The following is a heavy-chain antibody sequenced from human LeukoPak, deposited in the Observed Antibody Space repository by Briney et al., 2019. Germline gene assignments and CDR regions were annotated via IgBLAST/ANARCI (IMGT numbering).Heavy chain of an antibody. CDR2: INTDGSTT. CDR1: GFTFSNDW. Sequence: RGSLRLSCAASGFTFSNDWMHWVRRAPGKGLVWVSRINTDGSTTTYADSVKGRFTISRDNAKNTLYLQMNSLRVEDTAVYYCARSRGGFYHYWGQGTLVTVSS. J-gene: IGHJ4*02. V-gene: IGHV3-74*01. D-gene: IGHD2/OR15-2a*01. CDR3: ARSRGGFYHY.